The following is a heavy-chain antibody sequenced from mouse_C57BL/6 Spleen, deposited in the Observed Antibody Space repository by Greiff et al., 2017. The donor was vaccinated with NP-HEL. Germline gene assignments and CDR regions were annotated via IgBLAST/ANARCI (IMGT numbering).Heavy chain of an antibody. CDR3: ARSTAGDYDYDNYAMDY. CDR2: IYPGSGNT. D-gene: IGHD2-4*01. V-gene: IGHV1-66*01. J-gene: IGHJ4*01. CDR1: GYSFTSYY. Sequence: VKLMESGPELVKPGASVKISCKASGYSFTSYYIHWVKQRPGQGLEWIGWIYPGSGNTKYNEKFKGKATLTADTSSSTAYMQLSSLTSEDSAVYYCARSTAGDYDYDNYAMDYWGQGTSVTVSS.